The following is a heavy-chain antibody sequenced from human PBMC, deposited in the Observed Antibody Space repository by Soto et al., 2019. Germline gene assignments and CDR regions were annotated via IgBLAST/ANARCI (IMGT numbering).Heavy chain of an antibody. D-gene: IGHD5-18*01. J-gene: IGHJ6*02. V-gene: IGHV4-31*03. CDR2: IYYSGST. Sequence: TLSLTCTVSVGSIRSGGYYWSWFLQSPRRGLEWIGNIYYSGSTYYNPSLKSRLTLSVDTSKNQFSLNLSSVTAADTAVYYCARDRLMATAGTARHYFGLDVWGQGTTVTVSS. CDR1: VGSIRSGGYY. CDR3: ARDRLMATAGTARHYFGLDV.